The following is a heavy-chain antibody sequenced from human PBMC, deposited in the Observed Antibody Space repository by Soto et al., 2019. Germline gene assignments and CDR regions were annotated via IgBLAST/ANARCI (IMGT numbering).Heavy chain of an antibody. CDR3: ARGPYCGADCYSYHFDN. D-gene: IGHD2-21*02. V-gene: IGHV3-33*01. J-gene: IGHJ4*02. CDR1: GFTFRTYG. CDR2: IWFDGSNK. Sequence: GGSLRLSCSASGFTFRTYGMHWVRQAPGKGLEWVAVIWFDGSNKYYADSVKGRFTISRDNSENTLYLQMDRLRAEDTAVYYCARGPYCGADCYSYHFDNWGQGTLVTVSS.